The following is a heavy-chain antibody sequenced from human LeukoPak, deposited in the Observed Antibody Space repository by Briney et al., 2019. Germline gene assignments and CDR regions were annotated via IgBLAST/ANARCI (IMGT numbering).Heavy chain of an antibody. J-gene: IGHJ5*02. CDR3: ARGMPYYDILIGYYTWFDP. D-gene: IGHD3-9*01. CDR2: IIPIFGTA. CDR1: GGTFSSYA. Sequence: SVKVSCKASGGTFSSYAISWVRQAPGQGLEWMGGIIPIFGTANYAQKFQGRVTITADESTSTAYMGLSSLRSEDTAVYYCARGMPYYDILIGYYTWFDPWGQGTLVTVSS. V-gene: IGHV1-69*13.